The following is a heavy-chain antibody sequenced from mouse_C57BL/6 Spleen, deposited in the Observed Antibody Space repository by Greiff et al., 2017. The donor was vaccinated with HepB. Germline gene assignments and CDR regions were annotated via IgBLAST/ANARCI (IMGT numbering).Heavy chain of an antibody. Sequence: EVQLQESGPVLVKPGASVKMSCKASGYTFTDYYMNWVKQSHGKSLEWIGVINPYNGGTSYNQKFKGKATLTVDKSSSTAYMELNSLTSEDSAVYYCARGDDYDVPFFAYWGQGTLVTVSA. CDR2: INPYNGGT. CDR1: GYTFTDYY. CDR3: ARGDDYDVPFFAY. V-gene: IGHV1-19*01. J-gene: IGHJ3*01. D-gene: IGHD2-4*01.